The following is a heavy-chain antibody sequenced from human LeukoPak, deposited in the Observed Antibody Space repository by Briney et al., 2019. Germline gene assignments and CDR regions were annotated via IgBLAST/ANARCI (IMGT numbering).Heavy chain of an antibody. CDR2: IYYSGST. J-gene: IGHJ4*02. V-gene: IGHV4-31*03. CDR3: ARGEFGVEWWLRFGSSFDY. D-gene: IGHD5-12*01. CDR1: GGSISSGGYY. Sequence: YPSQTLSLTCTVSGGSISSGGYYWSWIRQHPGKGLEWIGYIYYSGSTYYNPSLKSRVTISVDTSKNQFSLKLSSVTAADTAVYYCARGEFGVEWWLRFGSSFDYWGQGTLVTVSS.